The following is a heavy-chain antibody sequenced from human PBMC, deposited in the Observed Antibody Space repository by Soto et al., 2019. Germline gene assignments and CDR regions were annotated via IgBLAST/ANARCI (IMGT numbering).Heavy chain of an antibody. CDR3: ARGGGYCTPTSCAIDS. J-gene: IGHJ4*02. CDR1: RFDFSSYE. D-gene: IGHD2-8*01. V-gene: IGHV3-23*01. Sequence: GGSLRLSCVASRFDFSSYEMGWVRQAAGKGLEWVSRVSLTGDRTNYAGSVKGRFTVSRDNFKNALYLEMDSLRPDDTAIYYCARGGGYCTPTSCAIDSWGRGTPVTVSS. CDR2: VSLTGDRT.